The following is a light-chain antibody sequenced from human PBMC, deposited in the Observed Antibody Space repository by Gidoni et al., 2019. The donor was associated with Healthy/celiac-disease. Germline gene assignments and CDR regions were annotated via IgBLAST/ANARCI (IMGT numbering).Light chain of an antibody. CDR3: QQYSSYLLT. CDR1: QGISSY. J-gene: IGKJ4*01. CDR2: AAS. V-gene: IGKV1-8*01. Sequence: AIRMTQSPSSFSASTGDRVTITCRASQGISSYLAWYQQKPGKAPKLLIYAASTLQSWVPSRFSGSGSVTDFTLPIRFLQSESFATYSCQQYSSYLLTFGGGTQVEIK.